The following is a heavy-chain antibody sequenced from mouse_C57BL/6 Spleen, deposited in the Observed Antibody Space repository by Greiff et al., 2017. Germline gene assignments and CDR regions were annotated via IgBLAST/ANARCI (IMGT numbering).Heavy chain of an antibody. Sequence: QVQLKQPGAELVKPGASVKLSCKASGYTFTSYWMHWVKQRPGPGLEWIGMIHPNSGSTNYNEKFKSKATLTVDNSSSTAYMQLSSLTSEDSAVYYCARYGFTTVVPNWGQGTTLTVSS. CDR2: IHPNSGST. J-gene: IGHJ2*01. V-gene: IGHV1-64*01. CDR3: ARYGFTTVVPN. D-gene: IGHD1-1*01. CDR1: GYTFTSYW.